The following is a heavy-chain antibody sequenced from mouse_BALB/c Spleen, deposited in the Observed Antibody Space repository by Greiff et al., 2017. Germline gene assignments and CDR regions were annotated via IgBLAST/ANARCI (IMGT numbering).Heavy chain of an antibody. CDR2: ISSGGSYT. CDR3: TRDQITGTAMDY. Sequence: DVMLVESGGGLVKPGGSLKLSCAASGFTFSSYTMSWVRQTPEKRLEWVATISSGGSYTYYPDSVKGRFTISRDNAKNTLYLQMSSLKSEDTAMYYCTRDQITGTAMDYWGQGTSVTVSS. J-gene: IGHJ4*01. D-gene: IGHD4-1*01. CDR1: GFTFSSYT. V-gene: IGHV5-6-4*01.